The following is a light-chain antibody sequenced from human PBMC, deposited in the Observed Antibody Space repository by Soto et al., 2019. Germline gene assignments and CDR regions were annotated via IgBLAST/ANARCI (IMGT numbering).Light chain of an antibody. CDR3: QQRSKWRT. Sequence: EIVLTQSPATLSLSPGERATLSCRASQSVSSYLAWYQQKPGQAPRLLIYDASNRATGIPARFSGSGSGTDFTLTISSLEAEDFAVYYCQQRSKWRTFGQGTKVEIK. V-gene: IGKV3-11*01. J-gene: IGKJ1*01. CDR2: DAS. CDR1: QSVSSY.